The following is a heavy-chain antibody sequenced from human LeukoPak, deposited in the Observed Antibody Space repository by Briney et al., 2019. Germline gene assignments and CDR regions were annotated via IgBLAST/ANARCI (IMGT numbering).Heavy chain of an antibody. Sequence: PSETLSLTCTVSGGSISSSLFYWAWIRQPPGKGLEWIGIVYYSGSTYCNPSLKSRVTISVDTSKNQFSLKLSSVTAADTAVYYCARLLDTSGLFDYWGQGTLVPVSS. CDR2: VYYSGST. D-gene: IGHD3-22*01. CDR3: ARLLDTSGLFDY. CDR1: GGSISSSLFY. V-gene: IGHV4-39*01. J-gene: IGHJ4*02.